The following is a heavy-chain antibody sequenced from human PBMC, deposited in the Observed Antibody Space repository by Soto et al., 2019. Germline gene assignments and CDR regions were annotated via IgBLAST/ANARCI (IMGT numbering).Heavy chain of an antibody. CDR2: ISYDGSNK. V-gene: IGHV3-30*18. CDR3: AKVAYDDFWSASMDV. CDR1: GFIFSRYR. Sequence: GGSLRLSCAASGFIFSRYRMHWVRQPPGKGLEWVGVISYDGSNKHYADSVKGRFTISRDNSENTLYLQMNSLRGEDTAVYYCAKVAYDDFWSASMDVWGQGITVTVSS. J-gene: IGHJ6*02. D-gene: IGHD3-3*01.